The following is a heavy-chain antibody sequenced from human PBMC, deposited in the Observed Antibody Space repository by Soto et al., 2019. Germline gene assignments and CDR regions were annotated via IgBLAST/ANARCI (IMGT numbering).Heavy chain of an antibody. CDR2: IIPILGIA. CDR3: AIRGSMVRGVITSFDY. D-gene: IGHD3-10*01. CDR1: GGTFSSYP. J-gene: IGHJ4*02. Sequence: QVQLVQSGAEVKKPGSSVKVSCKASGGTFSSYPISWVRQAPGQGLEWMGRIIPILGIANYAQKFQGRVTITADKSTSTAYMELSSLRSEDTAVYYCAIRGSMVRGVITSFDYWGQGTLVTVSS. V-gene: IGHV1-69*02.